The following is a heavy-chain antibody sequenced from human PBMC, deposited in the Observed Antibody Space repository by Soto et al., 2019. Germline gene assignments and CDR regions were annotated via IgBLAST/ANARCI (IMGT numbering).Heavy chain of an antibody. CDR3: ARMVAPPNSFDY. D-gene: IGHD3-10*01. J-gene: IGHJ4*02. V-gene: IGHV3-53*01. Sequence: GGSLRLSCAASGFTVSSNYMSWVRQAPGKGLEWVSVIYSGGSTYYADSVKGRFTISRDNSKNTLYLQMNSLRAEDTAVYYCARMVAPPNSFDYWGQGTLVTVSS. CDR2: IYSGGST. CDR1: GFTVSSNY.